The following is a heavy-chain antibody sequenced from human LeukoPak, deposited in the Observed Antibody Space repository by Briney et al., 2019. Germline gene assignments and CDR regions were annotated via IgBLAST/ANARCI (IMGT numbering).Heavy chain of an antibody. J-gene: IGHJ4*02. Sequence: GGSLRLSCAASGFTVSNCWMSWVRQAPGKGLEWVANMKPDGSEKNYVDSVKGRFTISRDNAKSSLYLQMNSLRAEDTAVYYCARSFDYVWGRDWGQGTLVTVSS. CDR1: GFTVSNCW. D-gene: IGHD3-16*01. CDR2: MKPDGSEK. V-gene: IGHV3-7*01. CDR3: ARSFDYVWGRD.